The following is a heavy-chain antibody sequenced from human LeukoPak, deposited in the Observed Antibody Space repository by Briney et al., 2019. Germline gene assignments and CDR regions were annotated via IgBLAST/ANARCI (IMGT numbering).Heavy chain of an antibody. CDR3: ARQYSIIWSPYSYYYNYMAV. D-gene: IGHD6-13*01. V-gene: IGHV1-18*01. CDR1: GYTFTSYG. Sequence: ASVKVSCKASGYTFTSYGISWVRQAPGQGLEWMGWISAYNGNTNYAQKLQGRVTMTTDTSTSTAYMELRSLRSDDTAVYYWARQYSIIWSPYSYYYNYMAVWGKGTTVTVSS. J-gene: IGHJ6*03. CDR2: ISAYNGNT.